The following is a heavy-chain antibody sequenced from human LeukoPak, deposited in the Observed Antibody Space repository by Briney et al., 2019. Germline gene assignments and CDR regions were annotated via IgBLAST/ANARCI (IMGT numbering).Heavy chain of an antibody. CDR3: AKSSEGIAVAASDY. J-gene: IGHJ4*02. CDR2: IWYDGSNK. V-gene: IGHV3-33*06. D-gene: IGHD6-19*01. Sequence: GRSLRLSCAASGFTFSSYGMHWVRQAPGKGLEWVAVIWYDGSNKYYADSVKGRFTISRDNSKNTLYLQMNSLRAEDTAVYYCAKSSEGIAVAASDYWGQGTLVTVSS. CDR1: GFTFSSYG.